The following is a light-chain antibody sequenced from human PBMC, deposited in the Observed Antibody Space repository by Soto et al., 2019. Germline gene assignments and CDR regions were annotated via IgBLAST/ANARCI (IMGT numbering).Light chain of an antibody. Sequence: QSALTQPASVSGSPGQSITISCTATTSDTGAYDLVSWYRQHPDKAPKLLIYEAFKRPSGVSIRFSGSKSGNTASLTISGLQAEDEADYYCSSYATSIGVFGGGTKLTVL. CDR2: EAF. CDR1: TSDTGAYDL. V-gene: IGLV2-14*02. CDR3: SSYATSIGV. J-gene: IGLJ3*02.